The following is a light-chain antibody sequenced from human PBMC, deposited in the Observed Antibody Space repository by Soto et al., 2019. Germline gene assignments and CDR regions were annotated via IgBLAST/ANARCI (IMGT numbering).Light chain of an antibody. Sequence: DIQMTQSPSSLSASVGDRVTITCRASQDINSWLAWYQQKPGLAPKLLIYTASSLQGGVPSRFSGSRYGTDFTRNISSLQPEDLATYYCQQGKSFPLTFGGGTKVEIK. CDR2: TAS. V-gene: IGKV1-12*01. CDR1: QDINSW. J-gene: IGKJ4*01. CDR3: QQGKSFPLT.